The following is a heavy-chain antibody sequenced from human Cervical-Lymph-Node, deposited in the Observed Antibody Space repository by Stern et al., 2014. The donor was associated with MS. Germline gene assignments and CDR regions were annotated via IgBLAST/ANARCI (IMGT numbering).Heavy chain of an antibody. CDR2: ISSTTSYI. CDR3: ARHLVARQYYAMDV. CDR1: GFTFSNYG. Sequence: EVQLVESGGGLVKPGGSLRVSCAASGFTFSNYGMSWVRQAPGKGLERVACISSTTSYIYYEDSVKGRFTISRDNAKNSLYLQMNSLRVEDTAVYYCARHLVARQYYAMDVWGQGTTVTVSS. J-gene: IGHJ6*02. D-gene: IGHD3-16*01. V-gene: IGHV3-21*01.